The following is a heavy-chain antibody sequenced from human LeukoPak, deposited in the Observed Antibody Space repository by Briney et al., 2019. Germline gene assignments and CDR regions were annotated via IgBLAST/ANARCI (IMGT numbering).Heavy chain of an antibody. CDR2: IRSTANGYAT. CDR1: GFTFSSYG. V-gene: IGHV3-73*01. CDR3: TGNYYGSGSYADFDY. J-gene: IGHJ4*02. D-gene: IGHD3-10*01. Sequence: GGSLRLSCAASGFTFSSYGMTWVRQASGKGLEWVGRIRSTANGYATAYAASVKGRFTISRDDSKNTAYLQMDSLKTEDTAVYYCTGNYYGSGSYADFDYWGQGTLVTVSS.